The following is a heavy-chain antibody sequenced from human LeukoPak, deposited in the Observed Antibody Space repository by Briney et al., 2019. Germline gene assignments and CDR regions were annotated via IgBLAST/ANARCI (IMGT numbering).Heavy chain of an antibody. CDR2: INHSGST. D-gene: IGHD1-26*01. J-gene: IGHJ4*02. V-gene: IGHV4-34*01. CDR3: ARSPKAGRRGGSRLDY. Sequence: SETLSLTCAVYGGSFSGYYWSWIRQPPGKGLEWIGEINHSGSTNYNPSLKSRVTISVDTSKNQFSLKLSSVTAADTAVYYCARSPKAGRRGGSRLDYWGQGTLVTVSS. CDR1: GGSFSGYY.